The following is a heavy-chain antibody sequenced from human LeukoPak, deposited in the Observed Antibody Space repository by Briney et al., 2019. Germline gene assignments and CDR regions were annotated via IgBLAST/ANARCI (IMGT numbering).Heavy chain of an antibody. D-gene: IGHD3-3*01. V-gene: IGHV4-59*08. Sequence: NPSETLSLTCTVSGDSISNYYWSWIRQPPGKGLEWIAYIHYSGHTNYNPSLKSRVTISVDTSKNQFSLKLSSVTAADTAVYYCARHTGFWSGYSHDYWGQGTLVTVSS. CDR2: IHYSGHT. J-gene: IGHJ4*02. CDR3: ARHTGFWSGYSHDY. CDR1: GDSISNYY.